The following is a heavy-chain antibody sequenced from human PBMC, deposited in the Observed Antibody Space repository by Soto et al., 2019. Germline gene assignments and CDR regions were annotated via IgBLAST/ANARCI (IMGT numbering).Heavy chain of an antibody. CDR3: ARTYSRRRFVAFDI. V-gene: IGHV5-51*01. CDR2: IYPGDSDT. CDR1: GYRFTNYW. J-gene: IGHJ3*02. D-gene: IGHD6-13*01. Sequence: GESLKISCEGSGYRFTNYWIGWVRQMPGKGLEWMGIIYPGDSDTRYSPSFQGQVTISADKSIRTAYLQWSSLKASDTAIYYWARTYSRRRFVAFDIWGKGKMATV.